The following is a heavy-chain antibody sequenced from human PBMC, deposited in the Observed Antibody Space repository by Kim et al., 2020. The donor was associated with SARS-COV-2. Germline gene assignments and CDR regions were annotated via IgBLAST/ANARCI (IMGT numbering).Heavy chain of an antibody. J-gene: IGHJ3*02. CDR3: AREGGDIVVPWRAFDI. CDR1: GGTFSSYA. V-gene: IGHV1-69*13. CDR2: IIPIFGTA. D-gene: IGHD2-15*01. Sequence: SVKVSCKASGGTFSSYAINWVRQAPGQGLEWMGGIIPIFGTANYAQKFQGRVTITADESTSTAYMELSSLRSEDTAVYYCAREGGDIVVPWRAFDIWGEGTMVTVSS.